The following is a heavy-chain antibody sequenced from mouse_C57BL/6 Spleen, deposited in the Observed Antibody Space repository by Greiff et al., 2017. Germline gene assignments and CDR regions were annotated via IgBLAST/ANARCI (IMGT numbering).Heavy chain of an antibody. CDR2: IYPRSGNT. J-gene: IGHJ3*01. Sequence: QVQLKESGAELARPGASVKLSCKASGYTFTSYGISWVKQRTGQGLEWIGEIYPRSGNTYYNEKFKGKATLTADKSSSTAYMELRSLTAEDSAVYLCARSGPWFAYWGQGTLVTVSA. V-gene: IGHV1-81*01. CDR1: GYTFTSYG. CDR3: ARSGPWFAY.